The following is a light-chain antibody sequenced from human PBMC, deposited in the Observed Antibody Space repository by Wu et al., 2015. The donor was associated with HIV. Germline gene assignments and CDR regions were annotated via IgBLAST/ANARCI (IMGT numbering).Light chain of an antibody. CDR1: QSVSGD. J-gene: IGKJ1*01. CDR2: DTS. Sequence: EVVMTQSPATLSVSPGERATLSCRASQSVSGDLAWFQQKPGQAPRLLIYDTSTRATGIPARFSGSGSGTEFTLTISSMQSEDFAFYYCQQYDRWRTFGQGTKVESK. V-gene: IGKV3-15*01. CDR3: QQYDRWRT.